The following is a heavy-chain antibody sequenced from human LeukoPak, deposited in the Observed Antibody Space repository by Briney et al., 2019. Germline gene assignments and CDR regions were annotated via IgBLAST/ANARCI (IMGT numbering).Heavy chain of an antibody. CDR2: ISYDGSNK. CDR3: AKDLSVYGDYDLRQDY. CDR1: GFTFSSYG. D-gene: IGHD4-17*01. V-gene: IGHV3-30*18. Sequence: GGSLRLSCAASGFTFSSYGMHWVRQAPGKGLEWVAVISYDGSNKYYADSVKGRFTISRDNSKNTLYLQMNSLRAEDTAVYYCAKDLSVYGDYDLRQDYWGQGTLVTVSS. J-gene: IGHJ4*02.